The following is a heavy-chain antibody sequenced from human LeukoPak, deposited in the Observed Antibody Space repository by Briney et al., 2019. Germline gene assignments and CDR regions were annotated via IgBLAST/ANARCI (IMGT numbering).Heavy chain of an antibody. CDR2: ISYDGSNK. CDR3: ARDLDNYFDY. CDR1: GFTFSSYA. J-gene: IGHJ4*02. Sequence: GGSLRLSCAASGFTFSSYAMHWVRQAPGKGLEWVAVISYDGSNKYCADSVKGRFTISRDNSKNTLYLQMNSLRAEDTAVYYCARDLDNYFDYWGQGTLVTVSS. D-gene: IGHD3/OR15-3a*01. V-gene: IGHV3-30*04.